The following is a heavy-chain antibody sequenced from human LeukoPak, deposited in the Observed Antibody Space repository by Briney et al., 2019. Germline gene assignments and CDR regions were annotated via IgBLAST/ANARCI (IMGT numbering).Heavy chain of an antibody. Sequence: PSQTLSVTCTVSGGSISSGGYYWSWIRQPPGKGLEWIGYIYHSGSTYYNPSLKSRVTISVDRSKNQFSLKLSSVTAADTAVYYCARTDIAAVDYWGQGTLVTVSS. CDR3: ARTDIAAVDY. V-gene: IGHV4-30-2*01. CDR2: IYHSGST. D-gene: IGHD6-13*01. CDR1: GGSISSGGYY. J-gene: IGHJ4*02.